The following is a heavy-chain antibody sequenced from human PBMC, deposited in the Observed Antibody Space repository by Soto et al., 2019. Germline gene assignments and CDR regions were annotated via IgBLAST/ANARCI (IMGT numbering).Heavy chain of an antibody. Sequence: QVQLQESGPGLVKPSQTLSLTCTVSGGPISSGGYYWNWIRQHPGKGLEWIGYIYYIGSTYYNPSLXSXLTISLDTSKNQFSLKLSSVTAADTAVYYCARSVFPWGQGTLVTVSS. V-gene: IGHV4-31*03. J-gene: IGHJ5*02. CDR1: GGPISSGGYY. CDR2: IYYIGST. CDR3: ARSVFP.